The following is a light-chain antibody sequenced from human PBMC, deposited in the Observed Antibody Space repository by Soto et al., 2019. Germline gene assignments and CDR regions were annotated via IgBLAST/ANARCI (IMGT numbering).Light chain of an antibody. CDR3: QQRSNWPPTWT. CDR2: DAS. Sequence: EIVLTQSPATLSLSPGERATLSCRASQGVSSYLAWYQQKPGQAPRLLIYDASNRATGIPARFSGSGSGTDFTFTISSLEPEYFAVYYCQQRSNWPPTWTFGQGTKVEIK. CDR1: QGVSSY. J-gene: IGKJ1*01. V-gene: IGKV3-11*01.